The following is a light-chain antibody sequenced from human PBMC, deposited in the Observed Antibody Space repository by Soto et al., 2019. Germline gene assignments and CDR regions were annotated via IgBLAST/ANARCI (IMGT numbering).Light chain of an antibody. CDR3: CSSGGSPTYV. V-gene: IGLV2-23*02. CDR2: EVN. Sequence: LTQPASESGSPGQSITISCTGTSSNVGSYKLVSWYQQHPGKAPKLMIFEVNKRPSGVSNRFSGSKSGNTASLTISGLKVEDEADYYCCSSGGSPTYVFGTGTKGHRP. CDR1: SSNVGSYKL. J-gene: IGLJ1*01.